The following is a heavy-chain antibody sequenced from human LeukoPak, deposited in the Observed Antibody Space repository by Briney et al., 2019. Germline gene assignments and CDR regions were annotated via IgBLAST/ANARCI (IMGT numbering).Heavy chain of an antibody. J-gene: IGHJ4*02. V-gene: IGHV1-18*01. CDR3: ARGRASIAARPLDY. Sequence: ASVKVSCKASGYTFTSYGISWVRQAPGQGLEWMGWIIAYNVNTNYAQKLQGRVTMTTDTSTSTAYMELRSLRSDDTAVYYCARGRASIAARPLDYWGQGTLVTVSS. CDR2: IIAYNVNT. CDR1: GYTFTSYG. D-gene: IGHD6-6*01.